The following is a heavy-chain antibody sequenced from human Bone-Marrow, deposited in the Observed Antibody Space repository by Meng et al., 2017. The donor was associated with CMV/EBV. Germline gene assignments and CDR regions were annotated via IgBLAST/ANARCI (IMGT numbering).Heavy chain of an antibody. CDR2: IYHSGYT. V-gene: IGHV4-59*01. CDR1: GFTFSDYY. CDR3: ARVAGGYSSSWYPYYYYGMDV. Sequence: ESLKISCAASGFTFSDYYMSWIRQAPGKGLEWIGYIYHSGYTNYNPSLKSRVTISVDTSKNQFSLKLSSVTAADTAVYYCARVAGGYSSSWYPYYYYGMDVWGQGTTVTVSS. J-gene: IGHJ6*02. D-gene: IGHD6-13*01.